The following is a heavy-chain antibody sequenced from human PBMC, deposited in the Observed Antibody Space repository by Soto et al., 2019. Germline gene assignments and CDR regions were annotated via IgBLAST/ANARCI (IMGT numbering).Heavy chain of an antibody. Sequence: QVQLQESGPGLVKPSQTLSLTCTVSGGSINSGGYYWSWIRQHPGKGLEWIGYMYYSGSTQYNPSLRSRVTMSVDTTKNQLPLKLSSVTAAETAVYYCARHRVGNGYYLYFDSWGQGTLVTVSS. J-gene: IGHJ4*02. CDR3: ARHRVGNGYYLYFDS. D-gene: IGHD3-3*01. CDR1: GGSINSGGYY. CDR2: MYYSGST. V-gene: IGHV4-31*03.